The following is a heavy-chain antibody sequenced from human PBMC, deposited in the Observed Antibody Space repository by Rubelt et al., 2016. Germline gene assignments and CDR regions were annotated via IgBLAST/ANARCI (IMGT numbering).Heavy chain of an antibody. CDR2: ISGSGGST. Sequence: TFSSYAMSWVRQAPGKGLEWVSAISGSGGSTYYADSVKGRFTISRDNSKNTLYLQMNSLRAEDTAVYYCASPGVEMATTTWAFGFDYWGQGTLVTVSS. J-gene: IGHJ4*02. CDR3: ASPGVEMATTTWAFGFDY. V-gene: IGHV3-23*01. D-gene: IGHD5-24*01. CDR1: TFSSYA.